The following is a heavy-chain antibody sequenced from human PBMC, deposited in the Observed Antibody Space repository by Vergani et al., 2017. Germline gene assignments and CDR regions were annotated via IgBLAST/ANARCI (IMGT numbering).Heavy chain of an antibody. Sequence: EVQLVQSGAEVKKPGESLKISCKGSGYSFTSYWIGWVRQMPGKGLEWMGRIDPSDSYTNYSPSFQGHVTISADKSISTAYLPWSSLKASDTAMYYCARQSSLAARQVWAFDIWGQGTMVTVSS. D-gene: IGHD6-13*01. CDR2: IDPSDSYT. V-gene: IGHV5-10-1*01. CDR1: GYSFTSYW. J-gene: IGHJ3*02. CDR3: ARQSSLAARQVWAFDI.